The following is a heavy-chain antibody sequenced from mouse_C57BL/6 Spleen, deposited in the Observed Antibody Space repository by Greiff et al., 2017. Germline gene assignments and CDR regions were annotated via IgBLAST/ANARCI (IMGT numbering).Heavy chain of an antibody. D-gene: IGHD4-1*01. Sequence: EVKVEESGGGLVQPGGSMKLSCVASGFTFSNYWMNWVRQSPEKGLEWVAQIRLKSDNYATHYAESVKGRFTISRDDSKSSVYLQMNNLRAEDTGIYYCTGLGSAMDYWGQGTSVTVSS. CDR1: GFTFSNYW. CDR2: IRLKSDNYAT. CDR3: TGLGSAMDY. V-gene: IGHV6-3*01. J-gene: IGHJ4*01.